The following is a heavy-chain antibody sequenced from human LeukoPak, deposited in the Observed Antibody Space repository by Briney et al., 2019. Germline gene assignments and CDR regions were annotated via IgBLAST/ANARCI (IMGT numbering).Heavy chain of an antibody. V-gene: IGHV4-34*01. D-gene: IGHD3-10*01. CDR3: ARRPPVNYYGSGSSPYYFDY. CDR1: GGSFSGYY. J-gene: IGHJ4*02. Sequence: SETLSLTCAVYGGSFSGYYWSWIRQPPGKGLEWIGEINHSGSTNYNPSLKSRVTISVDTSKNQFSLKLSSVTAADTAIYYCARRPPVNYYGSGSSPYYFDYWGQGTLVTVSS. CDR2: INHSGST.